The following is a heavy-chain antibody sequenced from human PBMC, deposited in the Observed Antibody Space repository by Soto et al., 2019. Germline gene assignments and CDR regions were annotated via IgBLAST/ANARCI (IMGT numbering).Heavy chain of an antibody. CDR2: MNPNSGNT. V-gene: IGHV1-8*01. J-gene: IGHJ3*02. CDR3: ARPSVAVTIRDDAFDS. Sequence: QVQLVQSGAEVKKPGASVKVSCKASGYTFTSHDINWVRQATGQGLEWMGWMNPNSGNTGYAQKFQGRDPMTSDTSISTAYMELSSLRSDDTAVYYCARPSVAVTIRDDAFDSWGQGTMVTVSS. CDR1: GYTFTSHD. D-gene: IGHD4-17*01.